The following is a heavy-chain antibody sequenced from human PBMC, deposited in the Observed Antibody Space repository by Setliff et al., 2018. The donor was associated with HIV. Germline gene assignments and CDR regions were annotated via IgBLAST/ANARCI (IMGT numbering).Heavy chain of an antibody. Sequence: PSETLSLTCTVSGGSISNYYWSWIRQPPGKGLEWIGYIYYSGSTNYNPSLKSRVTISVDTSKNQFSLKLSSVTAADTAVYYCARHYSSSWYERYYYYYMDVWGKGTTVTVSS. V-gene: IGHV4-59*01. CDR3: ARHYSSSWYERYYYYYMDV. CDR2: IYYSGST. CDR1: GGSISNYY. D-gene: IGHD6-13*01. J-gene: IGHJ6*03.